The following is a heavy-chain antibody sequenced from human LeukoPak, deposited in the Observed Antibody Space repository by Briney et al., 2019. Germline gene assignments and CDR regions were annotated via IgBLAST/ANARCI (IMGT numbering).Heavy chain of an antibody. CDR1: GYTFTSYG. J-gene: IGHJ5*02. CDR2: ISAYNGNT. CDR3: ARGSCSSTSCNNWFDP. Sequence: ASVKVSCKASGYTFTSYGISWVRQAPGQGLEWMGWISAYNGNTNYAQKLQGRVTMTTDTSTSTAYMELRSLRSDDTAVYYCARGSCSSTSCNNWFDPWGQGTLVTVSS. V-gene: IGHV1-18*01. D-gene: IGHD2-2*01.